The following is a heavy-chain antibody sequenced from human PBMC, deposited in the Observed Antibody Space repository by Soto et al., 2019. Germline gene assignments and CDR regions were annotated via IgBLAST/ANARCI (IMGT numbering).Heavy chain of an antibody. J-gene: IGHJ4*02. CDR1: GGSFSGYY. CDR3: ARDEGFDY. V-gene: IGHV4-34*01. Sequence: SETLSLTCAVYGGSFSGYYWSWIRQPPGKGLEWIGEINHSGSTNYNPSLKSRVTISVDTSKNQFSLKLSSVTAADTAVYYCARDEGFDYWGQGTLVTVSS. CDR2: INHSGST.